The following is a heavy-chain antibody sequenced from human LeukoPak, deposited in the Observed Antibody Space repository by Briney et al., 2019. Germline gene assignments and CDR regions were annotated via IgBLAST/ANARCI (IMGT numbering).Heavy chain of an antibody. CDR3: TRVWWDSKYFDL. CDR1: GFTFGDYT. Sequence: PGRSLRLSCTASGFTFGDYTMNWVRQAPGKGLEWAGFIRTKPYRGTTEYAASVRDRFTISRDDSKSIAYLQMNSLKTDDTAVYYCTRVWWDSKYFDLWGRGTLVTVSS. V-gene: IGHV3-49*04. CDR2: IRTKPYRGTT. D-gene: IGHD2-8*02. J-gene: IGHJ2*01.